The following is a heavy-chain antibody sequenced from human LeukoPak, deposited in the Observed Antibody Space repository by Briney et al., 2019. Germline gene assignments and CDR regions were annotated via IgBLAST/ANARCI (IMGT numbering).Heavy chain of an antibody. CDR3: ARGTTVVSFFDY. V-gene: IGHV3-48*03. Sequence: GGSLRLSCAASGFTFSNYEMNWVRRAPGKGLEWVSYISSSGSTIYYADSVKGRFTISRDNAKNSLYLQMNSLRAEDTAVYYCARGTTVVSFFDYWGQGTLVTVSS. D-gene: IGHD4-23*01. CDR1: GFTFSNYE. CDR2: ISSSGSTI. J-gene: IGHJ4*02.